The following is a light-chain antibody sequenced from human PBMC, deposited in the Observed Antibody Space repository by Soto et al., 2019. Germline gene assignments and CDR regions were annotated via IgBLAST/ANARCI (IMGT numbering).Light chain of an antibody. Sequence: EIVLTQSPATLSLSPGEIATLSFSASQSVSSYLAWYQQKPGQAPRLLIYDASNRATGIPARFSGSGSGTEFTLTISSLQSEDFAVFYCQQYNQWPITFGQGTRLEIK. J-gene: IGKJ5*01. CDR2: DAS. V-gene: IGKV3-11*01. CDR3: QQYNQWPIT. CDR1: QSVSSY.